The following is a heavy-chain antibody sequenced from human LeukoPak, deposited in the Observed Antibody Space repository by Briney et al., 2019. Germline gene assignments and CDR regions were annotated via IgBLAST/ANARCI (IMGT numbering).Heavy chain of an antibody. CDR2: IKQDGSEK. D-gene: IGHD3-10*02. CDR1: GFTFSSYW. V-gene: IGHV3-7*01. CDR3: AELGITMIGGV. J-gene: IGHJ6*04. Sequence: GGSLRLSCAASGFTFSSYWMSWVRQAPGKGLEWVANIKQDGSEKYYADSVKGRFTISRDNAKSSLCLQMNSLRAEDTAVYYCAELGITMIGGVWGKGTTVTISS.